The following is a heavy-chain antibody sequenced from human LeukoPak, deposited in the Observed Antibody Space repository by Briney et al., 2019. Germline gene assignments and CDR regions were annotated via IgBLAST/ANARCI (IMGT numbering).Heavy chain of an antibody. CDR2: IYHSGST. Sequence: SETLSLTCAVSGGSISSSNWWSWVRQPPGKGLEWIGEIYHSGSTNYNPSLKSRVTISVDKSKNQFSLKLSSVTAADTAVYYCASDCGGDCYSPEYFQHWGQGTLVTVSS. V-gene: IGHV4-4*02. J-gene: IGHJ1*01. CDR1: GGSISSSNW. CDR3: ASDCGGDCYSPEYFQH. D-gene: IGHD2-21*02.